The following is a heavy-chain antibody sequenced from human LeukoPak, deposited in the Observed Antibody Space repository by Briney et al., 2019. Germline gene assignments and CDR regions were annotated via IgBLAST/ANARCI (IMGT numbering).Heavy chain of an antibody. CDR1: GYTFTSYD. Sequence: ASVKVCCKASGYTFTSYDINWVRQATGQGLEWMGWMNPNSGNTGYAQKFQGRVTMTRNTSISTAYMELRSLRSDDTAVYYCAREPLYSSGATYYFDYWGQGTLVTVSS. CDR3: AREPLYSSGATYYFDY. J-gene: IGHJ4*02. D-gene: IGHD6-19*01. CDR2: MNPNSGNT. V-gene: IGHV1-8*01.